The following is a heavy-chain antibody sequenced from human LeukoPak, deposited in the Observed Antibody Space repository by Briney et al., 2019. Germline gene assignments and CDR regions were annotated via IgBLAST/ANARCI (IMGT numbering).Heavy chain of an antibody. V-gene: IGHV4-39*07. CDR3: ARRAFGYYDILTGYSNFDY. J-gene: IGHJ4*02. Sequence: SETLSLTCTVSGGSISSSSYYWGWIRQSPGTGLEWIGSIYYSGTTYYNPSLKSRVTISIDTSKNQFSLKLSSVTAADTAVYYCARRAFGYYDILTGYSNFDYWGQGTLVTVSS. CDR1: GGSISSSSYY. CDR2: IYYSGTT. D-gene: IGHD3-9*01.